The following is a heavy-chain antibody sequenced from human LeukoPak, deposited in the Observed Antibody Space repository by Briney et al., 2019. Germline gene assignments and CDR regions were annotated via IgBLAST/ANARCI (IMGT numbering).Heavy chain of an antibody. D-gene: IGHD5-12*01. CDR3: AIYSGYGTNAFDI. Sequence: GGAPKLSRAAPGFTFSSYSLTWVRQGLGKGREGGSDISGGGGNTYYADSVKGRFTISRDNSKNTLYLQMHSLRAEDTAVYYCAIYSGYGTNAFDIWGQGTMVTVSS. CDR2: ISGGGGNT. V-gene: IGHV3-23*01. CDR1: GFTFSSYS. J-gene: IGHJ3*02.